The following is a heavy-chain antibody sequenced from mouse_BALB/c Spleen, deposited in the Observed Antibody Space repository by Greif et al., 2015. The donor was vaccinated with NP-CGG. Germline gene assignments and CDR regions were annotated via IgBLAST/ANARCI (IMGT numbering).Heavy chain of an antibody. J-gene: IGHJ1*01. CDR2: IYPGSGNT. Sequence: QVQLKQSGAELARPGASVKLSCKASGYTFTDYYINWVKQRTGQGLEWIGEIYPGSGNTYYNEKFKGKATLTADKSSSTAHMQLSSLTSEDSAVYFCARDSRYFDVWGAGTTVTVSS. V-gene: IGHV1-77*01. CDR3: ARDSRYFDV. CDR1: GYTFTDYY.